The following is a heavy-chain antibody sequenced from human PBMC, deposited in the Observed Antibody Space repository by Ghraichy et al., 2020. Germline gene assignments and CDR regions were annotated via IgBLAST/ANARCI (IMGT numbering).Heavy chain of an antibody. CDR2: ISGVGDNT. J-gene: IGHJ6*02. CDR1: GFTISNYA. D-gene: IGHD3-3*01. V-gene: IGHV3-23*01. Sequence: SCAASGFTISNYAMSWVRQAPGQGLEWVSGISGVGDNTYYADSVKGRFTISRDNSKNTLYLQMNSLRAEDTAVYYCAKDLGVVIHYYYYAMDVWGQGTTVTVSS. CDR3: AKDLGVVIHYYYYAMDV.